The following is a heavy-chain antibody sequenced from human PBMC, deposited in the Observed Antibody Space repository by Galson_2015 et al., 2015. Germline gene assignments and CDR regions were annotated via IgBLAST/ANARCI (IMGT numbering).Heavy chain of an antibody. V-gene: IGHV3-30*18. CDR2: ISYDGSNK. CDR1: GFTFSSYG. CDR3: AKGGDDYATKFDY. J-gene: IGHJ4*02. Sequence: SLRLSCAASGFTFSSYGMHWVRQAPGKGLEWVAVISYDGSNKYYADSVKGRFTISRDNSKNTLYLQMNSLRAEDTAVYYCAKGGDDYATKFDYWGQGPLVTVSS. D-gene: IGHD4-17*01.